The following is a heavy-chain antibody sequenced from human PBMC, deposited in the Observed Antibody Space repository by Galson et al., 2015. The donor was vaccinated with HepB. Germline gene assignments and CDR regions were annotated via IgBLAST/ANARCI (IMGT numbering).Heavy chain of an antibody. J-gene: IGHJ4*02. CDR1: GFTFSSYA. CDR2: ISYDGSNK. CDR3: ARDIYGDYENFDY. D-gene: IGHD4-17*01. V-gene: IGHV3-30*04. Sequence: SLRLSCAASGFTFSSYAMHWVRQAPGKGLEWVAVISYDGSNKYYADSVKGRFTISRDNSKNTLYLQMNSLRAEDTAVYYCARDIYGDYENFDYWGQGTLFTVSS.